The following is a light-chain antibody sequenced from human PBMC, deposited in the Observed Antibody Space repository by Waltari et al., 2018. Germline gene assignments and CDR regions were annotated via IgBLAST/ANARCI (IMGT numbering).Light chain of an antibody. V-gene: IGLV3-21*02. J-gene: IGLJ2*01. CDR1: NVGSKS. CDR3: EVWDTNSDRVV. CDR2: DDS. Sequence: SYVLTQPPSASVATGETARITCGGDNVGSKSVHWYQQKPGHAPLLVVYDDSARPSGVPNVYSAADSGNTATLTISRVENGDEADYYGEVWDTNSDRVVFGEGTMLTVL.